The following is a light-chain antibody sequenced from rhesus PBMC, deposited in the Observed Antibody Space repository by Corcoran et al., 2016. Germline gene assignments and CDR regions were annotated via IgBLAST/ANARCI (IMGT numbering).Light chain of an antibody. CDR2: DVN. CDR3: CSYSSGSTFV. Sequence: QSALTQPPSESKSLGQSVTISCTGTRDDVGDYNAVSWYQQVSGTAPRLLIYDVNKRPSGVSSRFSGSKSANTASLTISGLQAEDEAGYYCCSYSSGSTFVFGLVTRLTVL. CDR1: RDDVGDYNA. V-gene: IGLV2S9*01. J-gene: IGLJ1*01.